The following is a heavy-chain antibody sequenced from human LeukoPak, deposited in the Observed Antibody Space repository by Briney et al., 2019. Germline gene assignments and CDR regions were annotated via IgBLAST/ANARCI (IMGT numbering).Heavy chain of an antibody. CDR3: ARAAGGYSNAFDY. CDR1: GYSISSGYY. J-gene: IGHJ4*02. V-gene: IGHV4-38-2*02. Sequence: SETLSLTCTVSGYSISSGYYWGWIRQPPGKGLEWIGSIYHSGSTYYNPSLKSRVTISVDTSKNQFSLKLSSVTAADTAVYYCARAAGGYSNAFDYWGQGTLVTVSS. D-gene: IGHD4-11*01. CDR2: IYHSGST.